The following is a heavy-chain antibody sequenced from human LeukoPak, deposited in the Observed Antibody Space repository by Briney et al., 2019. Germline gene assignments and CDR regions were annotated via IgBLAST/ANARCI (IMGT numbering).Heavy chain of an antibody. V-gene: IGHV4-59*01. CDR1: GGSISSYY. CDR3: ARVADTSGYYYGLEYYFDY. Sequence: SETLSLTCTVSGGSISSYYWSWIRQPPGKGLEWIGYIYYSGSTNYNPSLKSRVTISVDTSKNQFSLKLSSVTAADTAVYYCARVADTSGYYYGLEYYFDYWGQGTLVTVSS. J-gene: IGHJ4*02. D-gene: IGHD3-22*01. CDR2: IYYSGST.